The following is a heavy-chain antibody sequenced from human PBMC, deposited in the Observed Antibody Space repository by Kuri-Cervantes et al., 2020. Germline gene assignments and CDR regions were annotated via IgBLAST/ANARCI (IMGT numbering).Heavy chain of an antibody. CDR2: IYYSGST. CDR1: GGSISSYY. Sequence: GSLRLSCTVSGGSISSYYWSWIRQPPGKGLEWIGYIYYSGSTNYNPSLKSRVTISVDTSKNQFSLKLSSVTAADTAVYYCAREGAYYSTLDVWGQGTTVTVSS. D-gene: IGHD3-10*01. V-gene: IGHV4-59*12. J-gene: IGHJ6*02. CDR3: AREGAYYSTLDV.